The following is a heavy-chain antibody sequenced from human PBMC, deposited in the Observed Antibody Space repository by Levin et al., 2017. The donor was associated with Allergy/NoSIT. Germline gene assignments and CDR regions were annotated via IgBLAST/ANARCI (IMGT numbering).Heavy chain of an antibody. V-gene: IGHV4-39*01. CDR2: IYYSGST. D-gene: IGHD3-10*01. CDR3: ARQIIGDDDGLDY. CDR1: GGSISSSSYY. Sequence: SQTLSLTCTVSGGSISSSSYYWGWIRQPPGKGLEWIGSIYYSGSTYYNPSLKSRVTISVDTSKNQFSLKLSSVTAADTAVYYCARQIIGDDDGLDYWGQGTLVTVSS. J-gene: IGHJ4*02.